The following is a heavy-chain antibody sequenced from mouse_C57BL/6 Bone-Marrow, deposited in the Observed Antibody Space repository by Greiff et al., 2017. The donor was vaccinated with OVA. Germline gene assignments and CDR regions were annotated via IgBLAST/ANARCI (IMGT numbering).Heavy chain of an antibody. V-gene: IGHV2-9-1*01. CDR3: ARNYYGSSYRAGFAY. CDR1: GFSLTSYA. D-gene: IGHD1-1*01. CDR2: IWTGGGT. J-gene: IGHJ3*01. Sequence: QVQLKESGPGLVAPSQILSITCTVSGFSLTSYAISWVRQPPGKGLEWLGVIWTGGGTNYNSALKSRLSISKDNSKSQVFLKMNSLQTDDTARYYCARNYYGSSYRAGFAYWGQGTLVTVSA.